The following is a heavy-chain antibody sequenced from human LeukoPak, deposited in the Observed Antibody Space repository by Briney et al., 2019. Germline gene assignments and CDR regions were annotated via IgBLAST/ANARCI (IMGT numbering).Heavy chain of an antibody. J-gene: IGHJ4*02. CDR1: GGSFGGYY. CDR2: INHSGST. D-gene: IGHD1-26*01. CDR3: ARKVGATADFDY. V-gene: IGHV4-34*01. Sequence: PSETLSLTCAVYGGSFGGYYWSWIRQPPGKGLEWIGEINHSGSTNYNPSLKSRVTISVDTSKNQFSLKLSSVTAADTAVYYCARKVGATADFDYWGQGTLVTVSS.